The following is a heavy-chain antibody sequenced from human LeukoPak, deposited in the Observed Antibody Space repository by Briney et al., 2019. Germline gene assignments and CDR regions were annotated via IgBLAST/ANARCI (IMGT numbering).Heavy chain of an antibody. CDR2: IKSKTDGGTT. CDR3: TTEDYYDSSGYYYDRLDY. Sequence: GGSLRLSCAASGFTFSNAWMSWVRQAPGKGLEWVGRIKSKTDGGTTDYAAPVKGRFTISRDDSKNTLYLQMNSLKTEDTAVYHCTTEDYYDSSGYYYDRLDYWGQGTLVTVSS. V-gene: IGHV3-15*01. CDR1: GFTFSNAW. J-gene: IGHJ4*02. D-gene: IGHD3-22*01.